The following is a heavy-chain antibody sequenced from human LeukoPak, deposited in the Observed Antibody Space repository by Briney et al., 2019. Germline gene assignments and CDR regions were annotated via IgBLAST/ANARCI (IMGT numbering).Heavy chain of an antibody. J-gene: IGHJ4*02. CDR3: ARVRGYSGYDFEY. V-gene: IGHV4-31*03. CDR1: GDSISSGGYY. D-gene: IGHD5-12*01. Sequence: PSETLSLTCTVSGDSISSGGYYWSWIRQHPGKGLEWIGYIYYSGSTYYTPSLKSRVTISVDTSKNQFSLKLSSVTAADTAAYYCARVRGYSGYDFEYWGQGTLVTVSS. CDR2: IYYSGST.